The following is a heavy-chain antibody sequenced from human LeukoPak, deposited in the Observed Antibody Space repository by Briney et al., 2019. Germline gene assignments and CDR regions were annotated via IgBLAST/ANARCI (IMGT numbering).Heavy chain of an antibody. V-gene: IGHV1-2*06. CDR2: INPNSGGT. CDR1: GYTFTGYY. D-gene: IGHD6-13*01. J-gene: IGHJ6*03. CDR3: ARGSSWYDYYYMDV. Sequence: GASVKVSCKASGYTFTGYYMHWVRQAPGQGLEWMGRINPNSGGTNYAQKFQGRVTMTRDTSISTAYMELSRLRSDDTAVYYCARGSSWYDYYYMDVWGKGTTVTVSS.